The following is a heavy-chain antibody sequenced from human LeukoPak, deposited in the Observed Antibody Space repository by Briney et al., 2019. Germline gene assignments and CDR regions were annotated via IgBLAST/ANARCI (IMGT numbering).Heavy chain of an antibody. V-gene: IGHV3-48*02. CDR3: ARADDYGDLHDAFDI. CDR2: ISSSSSTI. CDR1: GFTFSSYS. Sequence: GGSLRPSCAASGFTFSSYSMNWVRQAPGKGLEWVSYISSSSSTIYYADSVKGRFTISRDNAKNSLYLQMNSLRDEDTAVYYCARADDYGDLHDAFDIWGQGTMVTVSS. D-gene: IGHD4-17*01. J-gene: IGHJ3*02.